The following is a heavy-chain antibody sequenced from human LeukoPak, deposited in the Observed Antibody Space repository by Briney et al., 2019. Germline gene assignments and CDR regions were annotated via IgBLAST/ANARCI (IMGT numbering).Heavy chain of an antibody. J-gene: IGHJ6*03. D-gene: IGHD6-6*01. Sequence: SVKVSCKASGGTFSSYAISWVRQAPGQGLEWMGGIIPIFGTANYAQKFQGRVTITTDESTSTAYMELSSLRSEDTAVYYCARDEGYSSSSTYYYMDVWGKGTTVTVSS. CDR1: GGTFSSYA. V-gene: IGHV1-69*05. CDR2: IIPIFGTA. CDR3: ARDEGYSSSSTYYYMDV.